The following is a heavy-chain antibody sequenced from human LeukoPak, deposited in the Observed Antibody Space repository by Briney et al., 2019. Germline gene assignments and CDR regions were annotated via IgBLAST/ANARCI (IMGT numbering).Heavy chain of an antibody. V-gene: IGHV4-39*01. CDR2: IYYSGST. J-gene: IGHJ6*03. CDR3: ASQPIYSSSWYELDYYYMDV. D-gene: IGHD6-13*01. CDR1: GGSISSSSYY. Sequence: SETLSLTCTVSGGSISSSSYYWGWIRQPPGKGLEWIGSIYYSGSTCYNPSLKSRVTISVDTSKNQFSLKLSSVTAADTAVYYCASQPIYSSSWYELDYYYMDVWGKGTTVTVSS.